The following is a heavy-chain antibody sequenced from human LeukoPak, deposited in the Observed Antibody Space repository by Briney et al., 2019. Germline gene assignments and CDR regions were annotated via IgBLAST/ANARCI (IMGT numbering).Heavy chain of an antibody. Sequence: ASVKVSCKASGYSFTGYYIHWVRQATGQGLEWMGWINPNSGNTGYAQKFQGRVTMTRNTSISTAYMELSSLRSEDTAVYYCATNSSTWLSDMDVWGKGTTVTVSS. D-gene: IGHD6-13*01. CDR3: ATNSSTWLSDMDV. CDR1: GYSFTGYY. V-gene: IGHV1-8*02. J-gene: IGHJ6*04. CDR2: INPNSGNT.